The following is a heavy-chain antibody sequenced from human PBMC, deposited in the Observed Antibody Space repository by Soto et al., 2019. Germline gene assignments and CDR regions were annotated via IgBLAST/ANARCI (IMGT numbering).Heavy chain of an antibody. D-gene: IGHD5-18*01. V-gene: IGHV1-18*01. CDR2: ISAYNGNT. CDR3: ARVGWARLGDSGYSYGGRLGIYYYYGMDV. J-gene: IGHJ6*02. Sequence: ASVKVSCKASGYTFTSYGISWVRQAPGQGLEWMGWISAYNGNTNYAQKLQGRVTMTTDTSTSTAYMELRSLRSDDTAVYYCARVGWARLGDSGYSYGGRLGIYYYYGMDVWGQGTTVTVSS. CDR1: GYTFTSYG.